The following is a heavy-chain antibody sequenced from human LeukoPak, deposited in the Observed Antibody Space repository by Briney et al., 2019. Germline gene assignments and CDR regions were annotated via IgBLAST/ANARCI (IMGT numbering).Heavy chain of an antibody. CDR1: GGSISSYY. J-gene: IGHJ3*02. D-gene: IGHD3-22*01. CDR3: XXXXXXXXYPGAFDI. CDR2: IYYSGST. Sequence: SETLSLTCTVSGGSISSYYWSWIRRPPGKGLEWIGYIYYSGSTNYNPSLKSRVTISVDTSKNQFSLKLSSVTAADTAVYYCXXXXXXXXYPGAFDIWGQGTMVTVSS. V-gene: IGHV4-59*01.